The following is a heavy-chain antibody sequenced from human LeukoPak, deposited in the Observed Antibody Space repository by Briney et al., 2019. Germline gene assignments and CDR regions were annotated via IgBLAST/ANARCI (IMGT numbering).Heavy chain of an antibody. Sequence: GASVKVSCKASGYTFTSYDINWVRQATGQGVEWMGWMNPNSGNTGYAQKFQGRVTMTRNTSISTAYMELSSLRSEDTAVYYCARTAGSSGVPVDYWGQGTLVTVSS. V-gene: IGHV1-8*01. CDR3: ARTAGSSGVPVDY. CDR2: MNPNSGNT. CDR1: GYTFTSYD. D-gene: IGHD3-22*01. J-gene: IGHJ4*02.